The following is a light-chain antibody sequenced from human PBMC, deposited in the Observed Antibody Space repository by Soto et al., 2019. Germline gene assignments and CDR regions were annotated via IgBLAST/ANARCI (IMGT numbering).Light chain of an antibody. CDR3: QQLDSYPPVT. CDR1: QGLSSW. CDR2: AAS. Sequence: IQLTPSPSSVSASVGDRVTITCRASQGLSSWLAWYQQKPGQAPKLLIYAASTLQSGVPSRFSGSGSGTEFTLTISSLQPEDFATYYCQQLDSYPPVTFGGGTKVDIK. V-gene: IGKV1-12*01. J-gene: IGKJ4*01.